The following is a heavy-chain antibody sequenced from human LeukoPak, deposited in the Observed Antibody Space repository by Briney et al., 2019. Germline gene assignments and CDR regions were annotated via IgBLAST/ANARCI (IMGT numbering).Heavy chain of an antibody. J-gene: IGHJ3*02. CDR2: ISGSGGST. V-gene: IGHV3-23*01. D-gene: IGHD2-21*02. CDR1: GFTFSSYA. Sequence: PGGSLRLSCAASGFTFSSYAMSWVRHAPGKGLEWVSAISGSGGSTYYADSVKGRFTISRDNSKNRLDLQMNSLRAEDAAVYYCAKPWNPESGDYDAFDIWGQGTMVTVSS. CDR3: AKPWNPESGDYDAFDI.